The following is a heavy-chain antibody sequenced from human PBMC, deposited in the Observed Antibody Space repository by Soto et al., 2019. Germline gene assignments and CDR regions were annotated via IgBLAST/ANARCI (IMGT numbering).Heavy chain of an antibody. J-gene: IGHJ6*03. CDR3: ARGTGGGKHWLVGYYYYYMDV. D-gene: IGHD6-19*01. V-gene: IGHV1-8*01. Sequence: ASVKVSCKASGYTFTSYVINWVRQATGQGLEWMGWMNPNSGNTGYAQKFQGRVTMTRNTSISTAYMELSSLRSEDTAVYYCARGTGGGKHWLVGYYYYYMDVWGKGTTVTVSS. CDR1: GYTFTSYV. CDR2: MNPNSGNT.